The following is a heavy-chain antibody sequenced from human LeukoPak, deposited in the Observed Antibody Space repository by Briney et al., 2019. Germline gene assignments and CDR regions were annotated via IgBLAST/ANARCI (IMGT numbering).Heavy chain of an antibody. CDR1: GFTFSNAW. V-gene: IGHV3-15*01. CDR3: AKFFVLAVAGPEY. Sequence: GGSLRLSCAASGFTFSNAWMSWVRQAPGKGLEWVGRIKSKTDGGATDYAAPVKGRFTISRDNSKNTLYLQMNSLRAEDTAVYYCAKFFVLAVAGPEYRGQGTLVTVSS. CDR2: IKSKTDGGAT. D-gene: IGHD6-19*01. J-gene: IGHJ4*02.